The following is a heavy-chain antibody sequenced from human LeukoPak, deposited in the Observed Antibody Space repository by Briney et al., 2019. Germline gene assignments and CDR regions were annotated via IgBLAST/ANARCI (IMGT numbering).Heavy chain of an antibody. D-gene: IGHD3-10*01. CDR3: ASSIRGAPRAYYFDY. CDR2: ISGSGGST. V-gene: IGHV3-23*01. J-gene: IGHJ4*02. CDR1: EFTFSSYA. Sequence: PGGSLRLSCAASEFTFSSYAIHWVRQAPGKGLEWVSAISGSGGSTYYADSVKGRFTISRDNSKNTLYLQMNSLRAEDTAVYYCASSIRGAPRAYYFDYWGQGTLVTVS.